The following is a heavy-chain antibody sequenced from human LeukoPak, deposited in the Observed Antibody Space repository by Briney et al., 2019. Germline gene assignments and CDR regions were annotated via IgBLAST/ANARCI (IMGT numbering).Heavy chain of an antibody. CDR1: AGSVSSGNYY. D-gene: IGHD1-7*01. CDR3: ARGTTFYYYYGMDV. Sequence: SETLSLTCTVSAGSVSSGNYYWSWLRQPPGKGLEWIGYIHDSGSTNYNPSLKSRVTTSIDTSKNQFSLKLSSVTAADTAVYYCARGTTFYYYYGMDVWGQGTTVTVSS. J-gene: IGHJ6*02. CDR2: IHDSGST. V-gene: IGHV4-61*01.